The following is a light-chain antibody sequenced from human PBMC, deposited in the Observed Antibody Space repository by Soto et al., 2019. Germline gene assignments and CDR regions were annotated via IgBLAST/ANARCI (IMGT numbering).Light chain of an antibody. V-gene: IGLV2-14*03. CDR2: DVS. CDR1: RSDLGTYNY. CDR3: NSYTGTSSRYV. J-gene: IGLJ1*01. Sequence: QSALTQPASVSGSPGQSITISCTGTRSDLGTYNYVSWYQQHTGKAPKLMIFDVSYRPSGVSNRFSGSKSDNTASLTISGLQAEDEADYYCNSYTGTSSRYVFGTGTKLTVL.